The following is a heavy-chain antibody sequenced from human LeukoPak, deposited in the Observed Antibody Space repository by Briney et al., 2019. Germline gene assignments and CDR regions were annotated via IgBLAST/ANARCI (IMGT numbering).Heavy chain of an antibody. CDR3: ARPRGDNWNHYYYYDY. Sequence: ASVNVSCKASGYTFTSYAMHWVRQAPGQRLEWMGWINAGNGNTKYSQKFQGRVTITRDTSASTAYMELSSLRSEDTAVYYCARPRGDNWNHYYYYDYWGQGTLVTVSS. CDR2: INAGNGNT. D-gene: IGHD1-14*01. V-gene: IGHV1-3*01. CDR1: GYTFTSYA. J-gene: IGHJ4*02.